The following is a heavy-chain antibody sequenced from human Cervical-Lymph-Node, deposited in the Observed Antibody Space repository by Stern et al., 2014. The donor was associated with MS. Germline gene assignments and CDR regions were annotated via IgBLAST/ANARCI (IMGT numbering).Heavy chain of an antibody. J-gene: IGHJ5*02. CDR2: IFPVFGTP. CDR3: ALSSETSDRWYSLGYDL. Sequence: VQLLASGAEVTKPGSSVKVSCKASGGTFSKFPSSWVRQAPGQGLEWMVGIFPVFGTPTYSQEFRGRVTITADVSTSTVYMELSSLRSDDTAVYYCALSSETSDRWYSLGYDLWGQGTLVTVSS. CDR1: GGTFSKFP. D-gene: IGHD6-13*01. V-gene: IGHV1-69*01.